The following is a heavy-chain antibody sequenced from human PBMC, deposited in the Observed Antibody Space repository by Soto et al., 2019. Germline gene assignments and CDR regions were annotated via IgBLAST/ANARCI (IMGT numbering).Heavy chain of an antibody. V-gene: IGHV4-30-4*01. Sequence: QVQLQESGPGLVKPSQTLSLTCTVSGTTISSGDHYWCWIRQAPGKGLEWIGYMYYTGKTYYNTPIQSRVTLSVDTSKNQFSLKMTSVTAADTAMYFCARVYGRGDYFDFWGRGTLVSVSS. J-gene: IGHJ4*02. CDR2: MYYTGKT. D-gene: IGHD1-26*01. CDR3: ARVYGRGDYFDF. CDR1: GTTISSGDHY.